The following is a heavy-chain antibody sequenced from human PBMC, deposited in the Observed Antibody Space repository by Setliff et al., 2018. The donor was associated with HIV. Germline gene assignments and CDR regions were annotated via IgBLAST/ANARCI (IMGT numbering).Heavy chain of an antibody. CDR1: GYTFTGYY. CDR3: ARIYDSSGYGDAFDI. D-gene: IGHD3-22*01. J-gene: IGHJ3*02. V-gene: IGHV1-2*06. Sequence: ASVKVSCKASGYTFTGYYMHWVRQAPGQGLEWMGRINPNSGGTNYAQKLQGRVTMTTDTSTSTAYMELRSLRSDDTAVYYCARIYDSSGYGDAFDIWGQGTMVTVSS. CDR2: INPNSGGT.